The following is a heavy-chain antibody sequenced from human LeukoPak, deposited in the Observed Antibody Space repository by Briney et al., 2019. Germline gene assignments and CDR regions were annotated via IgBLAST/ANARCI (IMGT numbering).Heavy chain of an antibody. D-gene: IGHD2-2*01. J-gene: IGHJ4*02. CDR2: INPNSGGT. Sequence: WASVKVSCKASGYTFTGYYMHWVRQAPGQGLEWMGWINPNSGGTNYAQKFQGRVTMTRDTSISTAYMELSRLRSDDTAVYYCARDRYPPPDIVVVPAAIDYWGQGTLVTVSS. CDR3: ARDRYPPPDIVVVPAAIDY. CDR1: GYTFTGYY. V-gene: IGHV1-2*02.